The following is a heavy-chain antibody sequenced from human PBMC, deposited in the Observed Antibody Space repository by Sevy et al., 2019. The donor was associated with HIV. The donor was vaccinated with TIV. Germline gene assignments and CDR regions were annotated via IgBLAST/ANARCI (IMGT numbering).Heavy chain of an antibody. V-gene: IGHV3-74*01. CDR2: INSDDTSI. D-gene: IGHD3-10*01. CDR3: ARGSGVPFDY. CDR1: GFPFSSHW. Sequence: GGSLRLSCEASGFPFSSHWMHWVRQGPGQGLVWVSGINSDDTSIPYADSVKGRFTISRDNVKNTLYLQMSSLRAEDTALYYCARGSGVPFDYWGQGTLVTVSS. J-gene: IGHJ4*02.